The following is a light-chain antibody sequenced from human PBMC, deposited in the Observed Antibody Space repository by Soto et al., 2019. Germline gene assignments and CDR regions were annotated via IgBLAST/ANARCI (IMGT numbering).Light chain of an antibody. Sequence: IQLTQSPCSLAAALGGRGTSTCGASLGISSYLAWYHTNPAKAPNLLIYAAPTLPSGAPSRFSGSGHGPDFTPTIRSLQPEDLATYSCRQLNTYPPTFGPGTKVD. CDR2: AAP. CDR1: LGISSY. CDR3: RQLNTYPPT. V-gene: IGKV1-9*01. J-gene: IGKJ3*01.